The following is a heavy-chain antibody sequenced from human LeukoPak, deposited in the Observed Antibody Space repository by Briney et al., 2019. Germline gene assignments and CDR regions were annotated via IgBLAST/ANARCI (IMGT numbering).Heavy chain of an antibody. V-gene: IGHV1-2*02. CDR3: AVVLRYSVAFDI. CDR1: GYTFTGYY. Sequence: ASVKVSCKASGYTFTGYYMHWVRQAPGQGLEWMGWINPNSGGTNYAQRFQGRVTMTRDTSISTAYMELSRLRSDDTAVYYCAVVLRYSVAFDIWGQGTMVTVSS. J-gene: IGHJ3*02. CDR2: INPNSGGT. D-gene: IGHD3-9*01.